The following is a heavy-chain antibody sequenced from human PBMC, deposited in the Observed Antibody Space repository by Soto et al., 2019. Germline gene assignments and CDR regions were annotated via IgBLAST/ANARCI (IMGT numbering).Heavy chain of an antibody. CDR2: ISSSSSYI. CDR1: GFTFSSYS. V-gene: IGHV3-21*01. D-gene: IGHD6-19*01. J-gene: IGHJ6*03. CDR3: ARFPTPVAGRNYYYYYYMDV. Sequence: GGSLRLSCAASGFTFSSYSMNWVRQAPGKGLEWVSSISSSSSYIYYADSVKGRFTISRDNAKNSLYLQMNSLRAEDTAVYYCARFPTPVAGRNYYYYYYMDVWGKGTTVTVSS.